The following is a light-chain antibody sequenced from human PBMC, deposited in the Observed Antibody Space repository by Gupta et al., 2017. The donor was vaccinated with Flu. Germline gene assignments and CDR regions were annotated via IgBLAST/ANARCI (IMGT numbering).Light chain of an antibody. CDR2: DAS. Sequence: SVGDRVTITCQASQDISNYLNWYQQKPGKAPKLLIYDASNLETGVPSRFSGSGSGTDFTFTISSLQPEDIATYYCQQYDNLPMYSFGQGTKLEIK. J-gene: IGKJ2*03. V-gene: IGKV1-33*01. CDR3: QQYDNLPMYS. CDR1: QDISNY.